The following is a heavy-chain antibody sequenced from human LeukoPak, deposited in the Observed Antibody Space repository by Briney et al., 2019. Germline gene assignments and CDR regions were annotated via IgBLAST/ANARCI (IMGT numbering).Heavy chain of an antibody. D-gene: IGHD6-13*01. CDR3: ARDKQQLVNWFDP. V-gene: IGHV1-2*02. CDR2: INPNSGGT. CDR1: GYTLTVYH. J-gene: IGHJ5*02. Sequence: ASVKVSCKASGYTLTVYHMNWVRQAPGQGLEWMGWINPNSGGTNYAQKFQGRVTMTRDMSTSTVYMELSSLRSEDTAVYYCARDKQQLVNWFDPWGQGTLVTVSS.